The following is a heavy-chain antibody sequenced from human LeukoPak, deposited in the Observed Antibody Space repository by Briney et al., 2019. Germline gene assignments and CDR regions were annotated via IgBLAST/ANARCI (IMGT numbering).Heavy chain of an antibody. CDR3: ARSQDYYEFDY. J-gene: IGHJ4*02. V-gene: IGHV4-39*01. CDR1: GGSISSSSYY. D-gene: IGHD3-16*01. Sequence: PSETLSPTCTVSGGSISSSSYYWGWIRQPPGKGLEWIGSLDYSGSTYYNPSLQSRVTRSVDTSKNQFSLRLSSVTAADTAVYYCARSQDYYEFDYWSQGSLVTVSS. CDR2: LDYSGST.